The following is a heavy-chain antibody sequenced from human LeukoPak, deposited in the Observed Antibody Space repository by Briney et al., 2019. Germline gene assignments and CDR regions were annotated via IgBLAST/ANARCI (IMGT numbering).Heavy chain of an antibody. CDR1: GFTFTSSA. Sequence: SVKVSCKASGFTFTSSARQWVRQARAQRVEWIGWLVVGSGNTNYTQKFQERVTITRDMSTSTAYMELSSLRSEDTAVYYCAAGVAAAGTVPIYYYYMDVWGKGTTVTVSS. D-gene: IGHD6-13*01. CDR3: AAGVAAAGTVPIYYYYMDV. CDR2: LVVGSGNT. J-gene: IGHJ6*03. V-gene: IGHV1-58*02.